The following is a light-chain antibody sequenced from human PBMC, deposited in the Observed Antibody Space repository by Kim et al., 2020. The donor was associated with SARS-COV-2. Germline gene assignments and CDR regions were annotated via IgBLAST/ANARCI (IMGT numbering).Light chain of an antibody. CDR2: GAS. V-gene: IGKV1-12*02. CDR3: QQAYSLPYT. J-gene: IGKJ4*01. CDR1: QGISSW. Sequence: ASVGDSVTITCRASQGISSWLAWYQQKPGKAPNLLIYGASSLQSGVPSRFSGSGSGTDFTLNISSLQPEDFATYYCQQAYSLPYTFGGGTKVDIK.